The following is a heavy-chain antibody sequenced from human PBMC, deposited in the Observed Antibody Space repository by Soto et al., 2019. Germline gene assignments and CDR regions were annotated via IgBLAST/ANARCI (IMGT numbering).Heavy chain of an antibody. CDR1: GYTFTSYD. J-gene: IGHJ5*02. CDR2: MNPNSGNT. Sequence: AASVKVSCKASGYTFTSYDINWVRQATGQGLEYLGWMNPNSGNTGYVQKFQGRVTMTWDSSITTAYMELSSLRSEDTAVYFCARGVKYGAYSRWFDPWGQGTLVTVSS. D-gene: IGHD4-17*01. CDR3: ARGVKYGAYSRWFDP. V-gene: IGHV1-8*01.